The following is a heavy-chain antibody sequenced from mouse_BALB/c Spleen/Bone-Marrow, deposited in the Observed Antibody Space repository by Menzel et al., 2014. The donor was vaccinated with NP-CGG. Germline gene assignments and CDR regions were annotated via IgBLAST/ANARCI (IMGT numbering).Heavy chain of an antibody. CDR3: ARSRYGSYYGY. Sequence: VQLQQSGPELVKPGASVMISCKASNYTFTTXYXYWVKQRPGQGLEWIGWIYPGNVNTKYNEKFKAKATLTADKSSSTAYMQLSSLTSEDSAVYFCARSRYGSYYGYWGQGTPLTASS. V-gene: IGHV1S56*01. D-gene: IGHD1-1*01. J-gene: IGHJ2*01. CDR2: IYPGNVNT. CDR1: NYTFTTXY.